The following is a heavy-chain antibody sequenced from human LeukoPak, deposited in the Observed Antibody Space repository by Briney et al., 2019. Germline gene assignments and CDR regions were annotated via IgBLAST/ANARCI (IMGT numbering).Heavy chain of an antibody. Sequence: GGSLGLSCAASGFTFRSYWMSWVRQAPGKGLEWVANISQDGSEKYYVDSVKGRFTISRDNAKNSLYLQMNSLRAEDTAVYYCARDQGFSYYFYYMDIWGKGTTVTVSS. CDR2: ISQDGSEK. D-gene: IGHD3-3*01. J-gene: IGHJ6*03. CDR3: ARDQGFSYYFYYMDI. V-gene: IGHV3-7*01. CDR1: GFTFRSYW.